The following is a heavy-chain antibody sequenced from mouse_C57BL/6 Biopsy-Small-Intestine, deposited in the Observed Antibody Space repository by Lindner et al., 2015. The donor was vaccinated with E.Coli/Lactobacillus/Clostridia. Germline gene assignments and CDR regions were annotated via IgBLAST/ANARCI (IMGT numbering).Heavy chain of an antibody. CDR2: IYPGDGDT. Sequence: VQLQESGAEVMKPGASVKISCKASGYAFSSYWMNWVKQRPGKGLEWIGQIYPGDGDTNYNGKFKGKATLTADKSSSTAYMQLSSLTSEDSAVYFCVRKDSSGPFAYWGQGTLVTVSA. V-gene: IGHV1-80*01. CDR1: GYAFSSYW. D-gene: IGHD3-2*02. J-gene: IGHJ3*01. CDR3: VRKDSSGPFAY.